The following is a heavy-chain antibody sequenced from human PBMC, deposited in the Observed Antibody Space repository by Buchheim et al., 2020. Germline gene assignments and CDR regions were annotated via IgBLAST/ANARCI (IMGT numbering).Heavy chain of an antibody. CDR2: TYHSGSP. J-gene: IGHJ4*02. CDR3: ARGYRFAYYFDY. D-gene: IGHD3-16*01. V-gene: IGHV4-30-2*01. Sequence: QLQLQESDSGLVKPSQTLSLTCAVSGDPITSGPYSWSWVRQRPGKGLEWIGYTYHSGSPKYNPSLKSRVIISVDKSKNKFTLNLRSMTAADTAVYYCARGYRFAYYFDYWGQGTL. CDR1: GDPITSGPYS.